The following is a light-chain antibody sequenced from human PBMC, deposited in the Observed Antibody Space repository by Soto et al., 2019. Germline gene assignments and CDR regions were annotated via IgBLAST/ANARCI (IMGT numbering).Light chain of an antibody. CDR2: GIS. CDR3: QQANVFPRS. Sequence: EIVMTQSPATLSVSPGERATLSCRASQSVNSNYLAWYQQKPGQAPRLLIYGISKRATDIPDRFSGSGSGTEFTLTISSLQPEDFATYFCQQANVFPRSFGQGTKLDFK. J-gene: IGKJ2*01. CDR1: QSVNSN. V-gene: IGKV3D-15*01.